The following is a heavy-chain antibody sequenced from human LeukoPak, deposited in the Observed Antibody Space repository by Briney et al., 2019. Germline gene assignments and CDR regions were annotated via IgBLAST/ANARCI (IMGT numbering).Heavy chain of an antibody. D-gene: IGHD6-13*01. V-gene: IGHV4-59*08. CDR3: AREGGSSWQSFDY. CDR1: SGSFGSYY. Sequence: SETLSLTCTVSSGSFGSYYWSWIRQPPGKGLEWIGYIYYSGNTNYDPSLKSRVTISVDTSKNQFSLKLSSVTAADTAVYYCAREGGSSWQSFDYWGQGTLVTVSS. CDR2: IYYSGNT. J-gene: IGHJ4*02.